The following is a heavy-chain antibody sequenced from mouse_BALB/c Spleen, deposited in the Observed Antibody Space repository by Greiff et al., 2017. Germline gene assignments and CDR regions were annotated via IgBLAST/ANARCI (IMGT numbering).Heavy chain of an antibody. CDR1: GFNIKDTY. V-gene: IGHV14-3*02. Sequence: EVQLQQSGAELVKPGASVKLSCTASGFNIKDTYMHWVKQRPEQGLEWIGRIDPANGNTKYDPKFQGKATITADTSSNTAYLQLSSLTSEDTAVYYCARWDDYDYFDYWGQGTTLTVSS. CDR3: ARWDDYDYFDY. D-gene: IGHD2-4*01. J-gene: IGHJ2*01. CDR2: IDPANGNT.